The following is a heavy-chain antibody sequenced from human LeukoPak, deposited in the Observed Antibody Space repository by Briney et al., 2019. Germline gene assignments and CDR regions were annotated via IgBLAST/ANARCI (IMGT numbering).Heavy chain of an antibody. CDR3: ARVGYCSGGSCYYEISFDY. J-gene: IGHJ4*02. V-gene: IGHV4-59*01. D-gene: IGHD2-15*01. Sequence: SETLSLTCTVSGGSISSYYWSWIRQPAGKRLEWIGYIYYSGSTNYNPSLKSRVTISVDTSKNQFSLKLSSVTAADTAVYYCARVGYCSGGSCYYEISFDYWGQGTLVTVSS. CDR1: GGSISSYY. CDR2: IYYSGST.